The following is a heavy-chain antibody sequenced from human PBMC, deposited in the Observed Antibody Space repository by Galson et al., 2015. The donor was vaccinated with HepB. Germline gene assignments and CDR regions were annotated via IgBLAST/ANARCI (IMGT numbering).Heavy chain of an antibody. J-gene: IGHJ6*02. CDR3: ARGWRTVPGYYSYGLDV. D-gene: IGHD1/OR15-1a*01. CDR1: GHTFTDYC. CDR2: INPHSGDT. V-gene: IGHV1-2*02. Sequence: SGHTFTDYCIHWVRQAPGQGLQWMGWINPHSGDTNLAQRLQGRVTMTRDTATTSVYLELSSLTSDDTAVYYCARGWRTVPGYYSYGLDVWGPGTSVTASS.